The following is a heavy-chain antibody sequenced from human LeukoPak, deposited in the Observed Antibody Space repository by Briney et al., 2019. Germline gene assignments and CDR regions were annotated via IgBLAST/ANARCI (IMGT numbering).Heavy chain of an antibody. CDR3: ALEFRTFYAVFDY. CDR1: GGTFSSYA. V-gene: IGHV1-69*01. D-gene: IGHD2-2*01. Sequence: SVKVSCKASGGTFSSYAISWVRQAPGQGLEWMGGIIPIFGTADYARKFQGRVTITADESTTTAYMELNSLRSEDTAVYYCALEFRTFYAVFDYWGQGTLVTVSS. CDR2: IIPIFGTA. J-gene: IGHJ4*02.